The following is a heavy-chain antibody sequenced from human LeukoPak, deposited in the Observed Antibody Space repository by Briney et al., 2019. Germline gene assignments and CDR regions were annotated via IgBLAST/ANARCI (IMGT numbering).Heavy chain of an antibody. Sequence: PGGSLRLPCAASGFTFNNYVMSWVRQAPGKGLEWVSAISAGGARTYYADSVKGHFTISRDNSKNTLFLRMNSLRAEDTALYYCASGITIFGVVSHFDYWGQGTLVSVSS. J-gene: IGHJ4*02. CDR3: ASGITIFGVVSHFDY. CDR2: ISAGGART. CDR1: GFTFNNYV. D-gene: IGHD3-3*01. V-gene: IGHV3-23*01.